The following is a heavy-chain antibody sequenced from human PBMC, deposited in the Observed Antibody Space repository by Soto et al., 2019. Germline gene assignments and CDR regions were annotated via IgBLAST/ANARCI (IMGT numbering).Heavy chain of an antibody. J-gene: IGHJ3*02. CDR2: ISAYNGDT. CDR3: ARAFPFRYSYGSGSYAFPDAFDI. D-gene: IGHD3-10*01. V-gene: IGHV1-18*01. CDR1: GYTFTSYG. Sequence: GASVKVSCKASGYTFTSYGISWVRQAPGQGLEWMGWISAYNGDTNYAQKLQGRVTMTTDTSTSTAYMELGSLRSDDTAVYYCARAFPFRYSYGSGSYAFPDAFDIWGQGTMVTVSS.